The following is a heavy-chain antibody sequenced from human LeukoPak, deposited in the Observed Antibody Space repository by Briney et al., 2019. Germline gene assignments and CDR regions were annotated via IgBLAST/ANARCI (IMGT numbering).Heavy chain of an antibody. CDR1: GGSISSSSYY. V-gene: IGHV4-39*07. CDR2: IYYSGST. J-gene: IGHJ3*02. Sequence: SETLSLTCTVSGGSISSSSYYWGWIRQPPGKGLEWIVSIYYSGSTNYNPSLKSRVTISVDTPKNQFSLKLSSVTAADTAVYYCARGLRYITIFGVSDAFDIWGQGTMVTVSS. CDR3: ARGLRYITIFGVSDAFDI. D-gene: IGHD3-3*01.